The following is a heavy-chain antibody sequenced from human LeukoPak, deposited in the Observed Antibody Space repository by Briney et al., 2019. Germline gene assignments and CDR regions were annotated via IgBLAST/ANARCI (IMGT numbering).Heavy chain of an antibody. CDR3: ARDSPENYFDY. CDR1: GGSFSGYY. V-gene: IGHV4-34*01. Sequence: SETLSLTCAVYGGSFSGYYWSWIRQPPGKGLEWIGEINHSGSTNYNPSLKSRVTISVDTSKNQFSLKLSSVTAADTAVYYCARDSPENYFDYWGQETLVTVSS. J-gene: IGHJ4*02. CDR2: INHSGST. D-gene: IGHD1-14*01.